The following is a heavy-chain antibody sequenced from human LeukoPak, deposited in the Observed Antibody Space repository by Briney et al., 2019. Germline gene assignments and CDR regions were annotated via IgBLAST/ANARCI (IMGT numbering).Heavy chain of an antibody. CDR2: INPNSGGT. Sequence: ASVKVSCKASGYTFTGYYMHWVRQAPGQGLEWMGWINPNSGGTNYAQKFQGRVTMTRDTSISTAYMELSRLRSDDTAVYYCARDLAGVLLWFGEVSDYWGQGTLVNVSS. J-gene: IGHJ4*02. V-gene: IGHV1-2*02. CDR1: GYTFTGYY. D-gene: IGHD3-10*01. CDR3: ARDLAGVLLWFGEVSDY.